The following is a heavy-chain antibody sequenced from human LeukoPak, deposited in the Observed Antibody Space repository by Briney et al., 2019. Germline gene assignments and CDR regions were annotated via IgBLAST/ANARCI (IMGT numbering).Heavy chain of an antibody. D-gene: IGHD2-2*02. J-gene: IGHJ4*02. CDR2: IRSKANSYAT. CDR1: GFTFSGSA. V-gene: IGHV3-73*01. Sequence: PGGSLRLSCAASGFTFSGSAMHWVRQASGKGLEWVGRIRSKANSYATAYAASVKGRFTISRDDSKNTAYLQMNSLKTEDTAVYYCTRSPILYGLYLDHWGQGSLVSVSS. CDR3: TRSPILYGLYLDH.